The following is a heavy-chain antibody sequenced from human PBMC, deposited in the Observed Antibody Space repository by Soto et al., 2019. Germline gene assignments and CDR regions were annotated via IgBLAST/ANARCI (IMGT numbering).Heavy chain of an antibody. CDR2: IVVGSGNT. J-gene: IGHJ6*01. V-gene: IGHV1-58*01. D-gene: IGHD1-1*01. Sequence: SVKVSCKASGFTFTSSAVQWVRQARGQRLEWIGWIVVGSGNTNYAQKFQERVTITRDMSTSTAYMELSSLRSEDTAVYYCAAVQHYYHYRMAVSGQGTTVPVSS. CDR1: GFTFTSSA. CDR3: AAVQHYYHYRMAV.